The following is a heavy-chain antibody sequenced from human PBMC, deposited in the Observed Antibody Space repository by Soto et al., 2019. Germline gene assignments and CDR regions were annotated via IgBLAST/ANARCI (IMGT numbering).Heavy chain of an antibody. CDR1: GGTFSSYA. Sequence: QVQLVQSGAEVKKPGSSVKVSCKASGGTFSSYAISWVRQAPGQGLEWMGGIIPIFGTANYAQKFQGRVTITADESTSTAYIELSSLRSEDTAVYYCARPSWVAAAGDNWYFDLWGRGTLVTVSS. J-gene: IGHJ2*01. V-gene: IGHV1-69*01. D-gene: IGHD6-13*01. CDR2: IIPIFGTA. CDR3: ARPSWVAAAGDNWYFDL.